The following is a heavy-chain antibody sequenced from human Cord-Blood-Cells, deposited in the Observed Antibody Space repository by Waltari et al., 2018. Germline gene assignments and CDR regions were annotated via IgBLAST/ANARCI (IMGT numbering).Heavy chain of an antibody. V-gene: IGHV1-24*01. Sequence: QVQLVQSGAEVKKPGASVKVSCKVSGYTLTELSMHWVRQAPGKGLEWMGGFDPEDGETIYAKKFQGRVTMTEDTSTDTAYMELSSLRSVDTAVYYCAGTGYGSGSYPFDYWGQGTLVTVSS. CDR2: FDPEDGET. J-gene: IGHJ4*02. CDR3: AGTGYGSGSYPFDY. D-gene: IGHD3-10*01. CDR1: GYTLTELS.